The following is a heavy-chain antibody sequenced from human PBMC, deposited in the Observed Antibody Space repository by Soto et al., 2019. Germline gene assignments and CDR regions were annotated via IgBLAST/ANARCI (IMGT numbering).Heavy chain of an antibody. CDR3: ARVKPSYDSSGYYVEFDY. CDR1: GGSISSGGYY. J-gene: IGHJ4*02. D-gene: IGHD3-22*01. Sequence: TLSLTCTVSGGSISSGGYYWSWIRQHPGKGLEWIGYIYYSGSTYYNPSLKSRVTISVDTSKNQFSLKLSFVTAADTAVYYCARVKPSYDSSGYYVEFDYWGQGTLVTVSS. CDR2: IYYSGST. V-gene: IGHV4-31*03.